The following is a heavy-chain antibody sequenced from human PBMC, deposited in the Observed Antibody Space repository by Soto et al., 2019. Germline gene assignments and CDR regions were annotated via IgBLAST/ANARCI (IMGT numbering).Heavy chain of an antibody. CDR3: ATIRGWYRYFDY. CDR2: IYYSGST. V-gene: IGHV4-39*01. CDR1: GGSISSSSYY. D-gene: IGHD6-19*01. Sequence: SETLSLTCTVSGGSISSSSYYWGWIRQPPGKGLEWIGSIYYSGSTYYNPSLKSRVTISVDTSKNQFSLKLSSVTAADTAVYYCATIRGWYRYFDYWGQGTLVTVSS. J-gene: IGHJ4*02.